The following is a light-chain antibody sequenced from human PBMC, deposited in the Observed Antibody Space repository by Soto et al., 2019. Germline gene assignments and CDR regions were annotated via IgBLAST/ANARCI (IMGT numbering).Light chain of an antibody. V-gene: IGKV3-20*01. J-gene: IGKJ5*01. CDR2: GAS. Sequence: VLTSAAGALSLSPGERATLSCRASQSVSSSYLAWYQQKPGQAPRLLIYGASSRATAIPDRFSGSGSGTDFTLTISRLEPEDFAVYYCQQYGSSPPITFGQGTRLEIK. CDR1: QSVSSSY. CDR3: QQYGSSPPIT.